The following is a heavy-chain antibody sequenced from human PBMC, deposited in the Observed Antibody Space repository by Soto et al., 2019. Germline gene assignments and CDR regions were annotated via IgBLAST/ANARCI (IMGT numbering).Heavy chain of an antibody. J-gene: IGHJ5*02. V-gene: IGHV3-74*01. D-gene: IGHD5-18*01. CDR1: GFTFSSYW. Sequence: GGSLRLSCAASGFTFSSYWMHWVRQAPGKGLVWVSRINSDGSSTSYADSVKGRFTISRDNAKNTLYLQMNSLRAEDTAVYYCARGVGGKGGYSYGPRWWFDPWGQGTLVTVSS. CDR2: INSDGSST. CDR3: ARGVGGKGGYSYGPRWWFDP.